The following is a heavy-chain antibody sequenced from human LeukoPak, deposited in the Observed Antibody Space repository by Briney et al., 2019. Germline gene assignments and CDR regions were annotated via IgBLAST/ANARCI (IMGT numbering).Heavy chain of an antibody. J-gene: IGHJ5*02. CDR3: ARGQRGYSYGSGVSWFDP. Sequence: SETLSLTCTVSGGSISSYYWSWIRQPPGKGLEWTGYIYYSGSTNYNPSLKSRVTISVDTSKNQFSLKLSSVTASDTAVYYCARGQRGYSYGSGVSWFDPWGQGTLVTVSS. V-gene: IGHV4-59*01. D-gene: IGHD5-18*01. CDR1: GGSISSYY. CDR2: IYYSGST.